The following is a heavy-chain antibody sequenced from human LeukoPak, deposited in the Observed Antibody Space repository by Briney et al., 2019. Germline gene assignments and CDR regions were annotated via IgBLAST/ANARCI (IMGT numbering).Heavy chain of an antibody. V-gene: IGHV1-2*02. J-gene: IGHJ5*02. Sequence: GASVKVSCKASGYTFTGYYMHWVRQAPGQGLEWMGWINPNSGGTNYAQKFQGRVTMTRDTSISTAYMELSRLRSDDTAVYYCARVSDYGDYGWSRWFDPWGQGTLVTVSS. D-gene: IGHD4-17*01. CDR3: ARVSDYGDYGWSRWFDP. CDR1: GYTFTGYY. CDR2: INPNSGGT.